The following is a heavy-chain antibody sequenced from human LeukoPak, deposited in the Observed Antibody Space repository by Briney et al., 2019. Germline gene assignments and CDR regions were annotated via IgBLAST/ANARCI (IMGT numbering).Heavy chain of an antibody. Sequence: SETLSLTCTVSGCSVSSGSYYWSWIRQPPGKGLEWIGYIYYSGSTNYNPSLKSRVTISVDTSKNQFSLKLSSVTAADTAVYYCARDGHRDNSSSWYSPYYYYYYGMDVWGQGTTVTVSS. J-gene: IGHJ6*02. D-gene: IGHD6-13*01. V-gene: IGHV4-61*01. CDR2: IYYSGST. CDR1: GCSVSSGSYY. CDR3: ARDGHRDNSSSWYSPYYYYYYGMDV.